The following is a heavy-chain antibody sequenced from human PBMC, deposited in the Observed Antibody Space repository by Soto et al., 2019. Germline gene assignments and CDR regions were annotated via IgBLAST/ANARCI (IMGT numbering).Heavy chain of an antibody. J-gene: IGHJ6*03. D-gene: IGHD3-9*01. CDR3: ARSTAYDILNGYQPPSYYYYYMDV. CDR1: GGSFSGYY. V-gene: IGHV4-34*01. Sequence: QVQLQQWGAGLLKPSETLSLTCAVYGGSFSGYYWSWIRQPPGKGLEWIGEINHSGSTNYNPSLKSRVTISVDTSKNQFSLKLSSVTAADTAVYYCARSTAYDILNGYQPPSYYYYYMDVWGKGTTVTVSS. CDR2: INHSGST.